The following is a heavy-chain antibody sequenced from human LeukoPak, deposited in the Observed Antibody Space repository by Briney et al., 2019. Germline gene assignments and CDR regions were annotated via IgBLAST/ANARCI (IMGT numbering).Heavy chain of an antibody. CDR1: GYSFTSHS. CDR2: ISAYNGNT. V-gene: IGHV1-18*04. CDR3: TRASFDY. J-gene: IGHJ4*02. Sequence: ASVKVSCMASGYSFTSHSISWVRQAPGQGLEWMGWISAYNGNTKIAQNFQGRVTLTTDTSTSTVYMELRSLRPDDTAVYYCTRASFDYWGQGTLVTVSS.